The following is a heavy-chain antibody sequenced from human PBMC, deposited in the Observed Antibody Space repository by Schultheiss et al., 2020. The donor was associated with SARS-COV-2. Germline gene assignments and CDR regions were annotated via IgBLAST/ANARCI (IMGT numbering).Heavy chain of an antibody. Sequence: SETLSLTCTVSGGSISSYYWSWIRQPPGKGLEWIGYIYYSGSTNYNPSLKSRVTISVDTSKNQFSLKLSSVTAADTVVYYCARDRGYGDYSVYFDYWGQGTLVTVSS. CDR2: IYYSGST. D-gene: IGHD4-17*01. CDR3: ARDRGYGDYSVYFDY. J-gene: IGHJ4*02. CDR1: GGSISSYY. V-gene: IGHV4-59*01.